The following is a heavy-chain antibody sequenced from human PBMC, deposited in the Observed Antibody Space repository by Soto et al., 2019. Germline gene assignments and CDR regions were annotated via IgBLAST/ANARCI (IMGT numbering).Heavy chain of an antibody. V-gene: IGHV3-48*01. CDR1: GFTFSSYS. J-gene: IGHJ5*02. CDR2: ISSSSSTI. D-gene: IGHD2-21*01. CDR3: ASYSGAATQYNWYDP. Sequence: EVQLVESGGGLVQPGGSLRLSCAASGFTFSSYSMNWVRQAPGKGREWDSYISSSSSTIYYADTVKGRFTISRDNAKNSLYLQIDSLKADDTAVYYCASYSGAATQYNWYDPWGQGTLVTVCS.